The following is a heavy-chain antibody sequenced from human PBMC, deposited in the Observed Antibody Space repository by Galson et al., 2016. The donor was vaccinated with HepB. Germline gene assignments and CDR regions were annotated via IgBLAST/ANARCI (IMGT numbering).Heavy chain of an antibody. CDR3: ARGLGLDT. V-gene: IGHV4/OR15-8*02. CDR1: GASITSTNW. J-gene: IGHJ5*02. D-gene: IGHD3/OR15-3a*01. CDR2: IHHGGDT. Sequence: TLSLTCAVSGASITSTNWWSWIRQPPGEGLEWIGEIHHGGDTNYNPSLKSRVTMSIDKSKNQFSLKLNSVTAADTAVYYCARGLGLDTWGQGPLATVSS.